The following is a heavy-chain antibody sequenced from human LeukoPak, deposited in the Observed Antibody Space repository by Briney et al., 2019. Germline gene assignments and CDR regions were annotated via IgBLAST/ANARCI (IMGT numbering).Heavy chain of an antibody. J-gene: IGHJ4*02. CDR1: GFTVSSNY. CDR2: IKQDGSEK. V-gene: IGHV3-7*01. CDR3: AGIITGVTASLDY. Sequence: GGALRLSCAASGFTVSSNYMSWVRQAPGKGLEWVANIKQDGSEKYYVDSVKGRFTISRDNAKNSLYLQMNSLRAEDTAVYYCAGIITGVTASLDYWGQGTLVTVSS. D-gene: IGHD1-20*01.